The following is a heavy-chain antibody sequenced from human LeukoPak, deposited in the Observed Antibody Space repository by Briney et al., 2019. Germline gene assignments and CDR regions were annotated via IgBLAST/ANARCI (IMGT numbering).Heavy chain of an antibody. CDR2: ISYDGSNK. V-gene: IGHV3-30*03. CDR1: GFTFSSYW. Sequence: GGSLRPSCAASGFTFSSYWMSWVRQAPGKGLEWVAVISYDGSNKYYADSVKGRFTFSRDNSKNTLNLQMNSLRAEDTAVYYCARDRYYGSGSYSFDYWGQGTLVTVSS. J-gene: IGHJ4*02. CDR3: ARDRYYGSGSYSFDY. D-gene: IGHD3-10*01.